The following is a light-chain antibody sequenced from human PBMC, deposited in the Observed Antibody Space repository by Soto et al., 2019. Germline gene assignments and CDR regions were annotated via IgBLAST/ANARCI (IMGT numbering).Light chain of an antibody. CDR2: DAF. Sequence: EIVLTQSPGTLSLSPGERATLSCRASQSVSSSYLAWYQQKPGQAPRLLIYDAFTRATGIPARFSGTGSGTDFTLTISSLQPVDVATYYCQRYDSAPLTFGGGTKVDIK. CDR3: QRYDSAPLT. CDR1: QSVSSSY. V-gene: IGKV3-20*01. J-gene: IGKJ4*01.